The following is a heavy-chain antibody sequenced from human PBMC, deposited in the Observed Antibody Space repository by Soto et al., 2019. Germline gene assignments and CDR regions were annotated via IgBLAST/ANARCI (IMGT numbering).Heavy chain of an antibody. CDR1: GDSISSGNYY. V-gene: IGHV4-31*03. J-gene: IGHJ3*02. CDR2: ASYSGSY. D-gene: IGHD3-22*01. Sequence: QVQLQETGPGLVKPSQTLALTCIVSGDSISSGNYYWSWIRQFPGKGLEWIGYASYSGSYFYSPSLKSRNTISVDSSRNQFSLKLCSVTAADTAIFYCAGERLDFSDYCSGPFDNWGDGTMVIVSS. CDR3: AGERLDFSDYCSGPFDN.